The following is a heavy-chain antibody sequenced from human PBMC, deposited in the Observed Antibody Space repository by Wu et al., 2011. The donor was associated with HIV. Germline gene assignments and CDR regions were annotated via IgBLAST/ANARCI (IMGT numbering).Heavy chain of an antibody. D-gene: IGHD3-22*01. J-gene: IGHJ4*02. CDR1: GYTFTGTY. V-gene: IGHV1-2*02. CDR2: INPDSGGA. Sequence: QVQLVQSGAEVRKPGASVKVSCKASGYTFTGTYMHWVRQAPGRGLEWMGWINPDSGGAVYAQKFQGRVTMTRDTSISAAYMELRRLRSDDTAVYYCASCYNGWDSRAFCVYWCQGTLVTVSS. CDR3: ASCYNGWDSRAFCVY.